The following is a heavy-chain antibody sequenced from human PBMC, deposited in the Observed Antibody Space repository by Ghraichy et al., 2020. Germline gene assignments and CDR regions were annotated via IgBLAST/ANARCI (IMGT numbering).Heavy chain of an antibody. CDR1: GFTVSSNY. D-gene: IGHD3-22*01. CDR2: IYSGGST. J-gene: IGHJ3*02. V-gene: IGHV3-66*02. CDR3: ARDPRYYYDSSVDAFDI. Sequence: GGSLRLSCAASGFTVSSNYMSWVRQAPGKGLEWVSVIYSGGSTYYADSVKGRFTISRDNSKNTLYLQMNSLRAEDTAVYYCARDPRYYYDSSVDAFDIWGQGTMVTVSS.